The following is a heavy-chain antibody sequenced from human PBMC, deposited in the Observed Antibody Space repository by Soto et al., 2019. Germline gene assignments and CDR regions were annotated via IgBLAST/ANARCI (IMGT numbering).Heavy chain of an antibody. Sequence: VQLVESGGGVVQPGRSLRLSCAASRFTFSDYAMDWVRQAPGKGLEWVAVVSHDGRNTHYADSVKGRFTISRDSSKNTVSLEMTSLRAEDTAVYYCAKGGRQWLVTSDFNYWGQGALVTVSS. V-gene: IGHV3-30*18. D-gene: IGHD6-19*01. CDR3: AKGGRQWLVTSDFNY. CDR2: VSHDGRNT. J-gene: IGHJ4*02. CDR1: RFTFSDYA.